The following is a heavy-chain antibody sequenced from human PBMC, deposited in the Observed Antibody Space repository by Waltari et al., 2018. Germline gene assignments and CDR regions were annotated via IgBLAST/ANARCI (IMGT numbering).Heavy chain of an antibody. CDR1: GYSISNGYY. D-gene: IGHD1-26*01. Sequence: QVQLEESGPGLVKPSETLSLTCAVSGYSISNGYYWGGIRQPPGKGLEWIGTVYYRGSTYYNPSLKSRVTISVDTSKNQFSLKLRSVTAADTAVYYCARVVGATSRNWFDPWGQGTLVTVSS. J-gene: IGHJ5*02. CDR3: ARVVGATSRNWFDP. CDR2: VYYRGST. V-gene: IGHV4-38-2*01.